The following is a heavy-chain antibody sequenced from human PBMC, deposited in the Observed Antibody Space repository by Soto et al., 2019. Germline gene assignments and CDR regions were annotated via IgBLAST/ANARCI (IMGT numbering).Heavy chain of an antibody. CDR3: ARSSYSSFAS. CDR1: GGSISSGGYY. J-gene: IGHJ5*02. V-gene: IGHV4-31*03. CDR2: IYYSGST. Sequence: HVQLQESGPGLVKPSKTLSLTCTFSGGSISSGGYYWSWIRQHPGKGLEWIGYIYYSGSTYYNPSLKSRVTITVDTSKTQFSLKLSSVTAADTAVYDCARSSYSSFASWGQGTLVTVSS. D-gene: IGHD6-6*01.